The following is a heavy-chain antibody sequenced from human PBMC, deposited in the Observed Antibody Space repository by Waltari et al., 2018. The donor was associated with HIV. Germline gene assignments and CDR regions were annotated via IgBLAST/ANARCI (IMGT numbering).Heavy chain of an antibody. CDR2: IYWDDDK. Sequence: QITLKESGPTLVKPTQTLTLTCSFSGFSLSTSGVGVGWIRQPPGKALEWLALIYWDDDKRYSPSLKSRLTITKDTSKNQVVLTMTNMDPVDTATYYCAHGLETSVVVPAAIGGYYFDYWGQGTLVTVSS. V-gene: IGHV2-5*02. D-gene: IGHD2-2*01. J-gene: IGHJ4*02. CDR3: AHGLETSVVVPAAIGGYYFDY. CDR1: GFSLSTSGVG.